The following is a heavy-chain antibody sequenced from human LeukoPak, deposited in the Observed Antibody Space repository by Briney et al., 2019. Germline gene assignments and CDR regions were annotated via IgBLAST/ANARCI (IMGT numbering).Heavy chain of an antibody. CDR3: AILRRDGWFGESRGGQEAVGFDY. CDR2: ISAYNGNT. V-gene: IGHV1-18*01. J-gene: IGHJ4*02. D-gene: IGHD3-10*01. CDR1: GYTFTSYG. Sequence: ASVKVSCKASGYTFTSYGISWVRQAPGQGLEWMGWISAYNGNTNYAQKLQGRVTMTTDTSTSTAYMELRSLRSDDTAVYYCAILRRDGWFGESRGGQEAVGFDYWGQGTLVTVSS.